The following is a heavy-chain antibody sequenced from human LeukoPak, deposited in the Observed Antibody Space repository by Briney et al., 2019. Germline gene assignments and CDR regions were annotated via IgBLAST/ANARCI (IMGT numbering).Heavy chain of an antibody. CDR2: INPNSGGT. Sequence: GASVKVSCKASGYTFTGYYMHWVRQAPGQGLEWMGWINPNSGGTNYAQKFQGRVTMTRDTSISTAYMELSRLRSDDTAVYYCARSITFGGVIVIFGYYLDYWGQGTLVTVYS. CDR3: ARSITFGGVIVIFGYYLDY. D-gene: IGHD3-16*02. J-gene: IGHJ4*02. V-gene: IGHV1-2*02. CDR1: GYTFTGYY.